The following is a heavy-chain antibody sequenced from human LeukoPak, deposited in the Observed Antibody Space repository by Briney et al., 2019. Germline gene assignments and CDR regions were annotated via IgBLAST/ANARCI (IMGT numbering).Heavy chain of an antibody. CDR2: ISGSGGST. CDR3: AKDQDFVESRIAAADPDAFDI. V-gene: IGHV3-23*01. J-gene: IGHJ3*02. Sequence: QPGGSLRLSCAASGFTFSSYAMSWVRQAPGKGLEWVSAISGSGGSTYYADSVKGRFTISRDNSKNTLYPQMNSLRAEDTAVYCCAKDQDFVESRIAAADPDAFDIWGQGTMVTVSS. CDR1: GFTFSSYA. D-gene: IGHD6-13*01.